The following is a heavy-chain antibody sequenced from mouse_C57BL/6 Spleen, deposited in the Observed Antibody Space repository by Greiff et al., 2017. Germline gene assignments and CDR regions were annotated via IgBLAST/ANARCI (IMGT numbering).Heavy chain of an antibody. J-gene: IGHJ4*01. Sequence: LVESGAELARPGASVKLSCKASGYTFTSYGISWVKQRTGQGLEWIGEIYPRSGNTYYNEKFKGKATLTADKSSSTAYMELRSLTSEDSAVYFCARSDYGNYYAMDYWGQGTSVTVSS. CDR1: GYTFTSYG. CDR2: IYPRSGNT. CDR3: ARSDYGNYYAMDY. V-gene: IGHV1-81*01. D-gene: IGHD2-1*01.